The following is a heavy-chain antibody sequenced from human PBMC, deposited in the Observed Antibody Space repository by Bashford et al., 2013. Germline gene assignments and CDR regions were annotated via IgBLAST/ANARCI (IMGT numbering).Heavy chain of an antibody. Sequence: RPLLYSSETLSLTCTVSGGSITSGGFYWGWIRQHPRKGLEWIGYISHTGDTDYSPSLKSRLAVSMDTSRNQFSLRLKSVTAADTAIYYCTRGGLYCSGGSCYPDPPDYWGQGILVTVSS. J-gene: IGHJ4*02. CDR2: ISHTGDT. CDR3: TRGGLYCSGGSCYPDPPDY. D-gene: IGHD2-15*01. CDR1: GGSITSGGFY. V-gene: IGHV4-31*03.